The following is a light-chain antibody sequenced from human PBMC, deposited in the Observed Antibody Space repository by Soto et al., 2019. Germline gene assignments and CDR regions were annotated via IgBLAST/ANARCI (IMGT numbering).Light chain of an antibody. CDR2: DAS. CDR3: QQRGNWPVT. J-gene: IGKJ1*01. V-gene: IGKV3-11*01. CDR1: QSVGSY. Sequence: EIVLTQSPATLSLSPGERATLSCRASQSVGSYFARYQQKPGQAPRLLLYDASNRATGIPARFSGSGSGTDFTLTISSLEPDDFAVYYCQQRGNWPVTFGQGTRVDIK.